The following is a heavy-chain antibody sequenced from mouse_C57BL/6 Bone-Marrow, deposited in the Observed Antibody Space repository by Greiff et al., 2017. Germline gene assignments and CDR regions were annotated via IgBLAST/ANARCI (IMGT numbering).Heavy chain of an antibody. D-gene: IGHD1-1*01. CDR3: NKFITTVVANYAMDY. CDR1: GYTFTSYW. J-gene: IGHJ4*01. CDR2: IYPGRGST. V-gene: IGHV1-55*01. Sequence: QVQLQQPGAELVKPGASVKMSCKASGYTFTSYWITWVKQRPGQGLEWIGDIYPGRGSTNYNEKFKSKATLTVDTSSSTAYMQLSSLTSEDSTVYYCNKFITTVVANYAMDYWGQGTSVTVSS.